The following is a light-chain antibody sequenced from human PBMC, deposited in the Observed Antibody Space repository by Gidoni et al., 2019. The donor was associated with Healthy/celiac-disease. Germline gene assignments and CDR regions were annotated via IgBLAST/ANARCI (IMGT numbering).Light chain of an antibody. CDR3: QQRSNLLT. Sequence: EIVLTQSPATLSLSPGERATLSCRASQSVSSYLAWNQQKPGQAPRLLIYDASNRATGIPARFSGSGSGTDFTLTISSLEPEDFAVYYCQQRSNLLTFGGGTKVEIK. J-gene: IGKJ4*01. CDR2: DAS. CDR1: QSVSSY. V-gene: IGKV3-11*01.